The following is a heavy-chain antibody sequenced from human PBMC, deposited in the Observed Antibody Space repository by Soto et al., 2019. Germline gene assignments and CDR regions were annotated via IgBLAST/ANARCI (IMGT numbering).Heavy chain of an antibody. CDR2: IKSKTEGAAR. D-gene: IGHD3-3*01. J-gene: IGHJ4*02. CDR3: TSGTGRSDFDY. V-gene: IGHV3-15*01. Sequence: GGSLRLSCAASGFTFSNAWMSWVRQAPGKGLEWVGRIKSKTEGAARYFAVPVKGRFAISRADSKNTLYLQMNSLKIEDSAVYYCTSGTGRSDFDYWGLGTLVTVSS. CDR1: GFTFSNAW.